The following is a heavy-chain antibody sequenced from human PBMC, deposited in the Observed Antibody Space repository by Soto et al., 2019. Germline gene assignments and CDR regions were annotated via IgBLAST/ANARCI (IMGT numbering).Heavy chain of an antibody. CDR3: ARGGGLPGARSFDWLKFAYFES. CDR1: GRSFSDHS. Sequence: QVQLQQWGAGLLKPSETLSLTCTIHGRSFSDHSWNWIRQSPGKGLEWIGKISPSGTTEYNPSLESRVSISADTSENRFSLRLSSVTAADTAVYYCARGGGLPGARSFDWLKFAYFESWDQGVLVTVSS. CDR2: ISPSGTT. V-gene: IGHV4-34*01. J-gene: IGHJ4*02. D-gene: IGHD3-9*01.